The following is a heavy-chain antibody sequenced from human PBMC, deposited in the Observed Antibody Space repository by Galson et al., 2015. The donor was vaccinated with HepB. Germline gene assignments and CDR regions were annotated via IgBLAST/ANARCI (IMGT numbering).Heavy chain of an antibody. CDR1: GLIFDNYP. J-gene: IGHJ4*02. CDR2: ISGSGGST. V-gene: IGHV3-23*01. CDR3: ATFESPGY. Sequence: SLRLSCAASGLIFDNYPLNWVRQAPGKGLEWTSAISGSGGSTNYADSVKGRFTISRDNSKNTLFLQMNSLRVNDTAVYYCATFESPGYWGQGTLVTVSS.